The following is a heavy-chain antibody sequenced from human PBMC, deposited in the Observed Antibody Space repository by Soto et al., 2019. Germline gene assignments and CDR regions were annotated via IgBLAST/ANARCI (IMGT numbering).Heavy chain of an antibody. V-gene: IGHV3-23*01. Sequence: GGSLRLSCAASGFTFSSYAMSWVRQAPGKGLEWVSAISGSGGSTYYADSVKGRFTISRDNSKNTLYLQMNSLRAEDTAVYYCAKEVGSDRDPRSGSYYYYYGMDVWGQGTTVTVSS. J-gene: IGHJ6*02. D-gene: IGHD1-26*01. CDR3: AKEVGSDRDPRSGSYYYYYGMDV. CDR1: GFTFSSYA. CDR2: ISGSGGST.